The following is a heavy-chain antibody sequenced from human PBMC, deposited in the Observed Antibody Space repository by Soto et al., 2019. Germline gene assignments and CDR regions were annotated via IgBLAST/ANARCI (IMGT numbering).Heavy chain of an antibody. J-gene: IGHJ4*02. V-gene: IGHV1-69*13. Sequence: GASVKVSCKAAGYTFSSYDSNWVRQATRQGLEWMGWIIPIFGTANYAQKFQGRVTITADESTSTAYMELSSLRSEDTAVYYCARDKVGRPYEYYFDYWGQGTLVTVSS. CDR3: ARDKVGRPYEYYFDY. CDR1: GYTFSSYD. CDR2: IIPIFGTA. D-gene: IGHD3-3*01.